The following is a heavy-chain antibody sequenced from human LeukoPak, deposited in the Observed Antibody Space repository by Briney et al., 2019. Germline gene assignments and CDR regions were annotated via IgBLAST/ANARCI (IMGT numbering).Heavy chain of an antibody. D-gene: IGHD1-1*01. J-gene: IGHJ4*02. V-gene: IGHV3-30*02. CDR1: GFTFSNYG. CDR3: APEATNVAGS. Sequence: GGSLTLSCAASGFTFSNYGMNWVRQAPGKGLEWLTFIRYDGTNTYYRDSVKGRFTIPRDNSKNTLFLQMHGLRPEDTAVYYCAPEATNVAGSWGQGTLVIVSS. CDR2: IRYDGTNT.